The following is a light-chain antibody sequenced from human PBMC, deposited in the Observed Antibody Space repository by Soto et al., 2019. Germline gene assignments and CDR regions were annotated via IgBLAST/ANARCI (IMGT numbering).Light chain of an antibody. J-gene: IGKJ4*01. V-gene: IGKV3-15*01. CDR1: QSVSSN. Sequence: EIVMTQSPATLSVSPGARATLSCRASQSVSSNLAWYQQKPGQAPRLLIYGASTRATGIPARFSGSGSGTEFTLTISSLQSEDFAVYYCQQYNNWPPLTVGGGTKVDIK. CDR2: GAS. CDR3: QQYNNWPPLT.